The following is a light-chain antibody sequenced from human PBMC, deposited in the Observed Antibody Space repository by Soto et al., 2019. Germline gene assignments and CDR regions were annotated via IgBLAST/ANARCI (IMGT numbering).Light chain of an antibody. V-gene: IGKV1-12*01. CDR2: AAS. Sequence: DIQMTQSPSFVSASVGDRVTITCRASQAVSTWLAWYQQKPGDAPKLLIYAASTLQSGVPSRFSRRGTGTDFPLTIRSLQPEDFATYYCPQANIFPRTFGGGTKVDIK. CDR1: QAVSTW. J-gene: IGKJ4*01. CDR3: PQANIFPRT.